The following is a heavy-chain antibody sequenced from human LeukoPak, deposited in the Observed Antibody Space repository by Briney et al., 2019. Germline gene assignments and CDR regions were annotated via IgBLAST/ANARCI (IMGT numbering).Heavy chain of an antibody. CDR2: IYTSGST. CDR1: GGSISSYY. V-gene: IGHV4-4*07. CDR3: ARDEPYYYDSSGYYTYYFDH. Sequence: PSETLSLTCTVSGGSISSYYWSWIRQPAGKGLEWIGRIYTSGSTNYNPSLKSRVTISVDKSKNQFSLKLSSVTAADTAVYYCARDEPYYYDSSGYYTYYFDHWGQGTLVTVSS. D-gene: IGHD3-22*01. J-gene: IGHJ4*02.